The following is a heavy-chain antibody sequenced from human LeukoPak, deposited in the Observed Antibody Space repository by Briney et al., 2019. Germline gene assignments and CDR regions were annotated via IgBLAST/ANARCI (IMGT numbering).Heavy chain of an antibody. D-gene: IGHD1-26*01. CDR3: ARYTRGRNGMDV. CDR1: GGSITSYY. CDR2: IYYSGST. J-gene: IGHJ6*02. V-gene: IGHV4-59*08. Sequence: AETLSLTCTVSGGSITSYYWSWVRQPPGKGLEWIEYIYYSGSTNYNPSLKSRVTISVDTSKNQFSLKLSSVAAADTAVYYCARYTRGRNGMDVWGQGTTVTVSS.